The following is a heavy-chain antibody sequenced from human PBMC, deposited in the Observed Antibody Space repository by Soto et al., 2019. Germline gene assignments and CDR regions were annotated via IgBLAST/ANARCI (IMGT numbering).Heavy chain of an antibody. D-gene: IGHD2-8*01. CDR1: VRAISSHY. CDR2: IYYGGST. Sequence: SDTLSLTCTDGVRAISSHYCSWIRQPPGKGLEWIGYIYYGGSTNYNPSLKSRVTISVDTSKNQFSLKLSSVTAADTAVYYCARRYAGNFDYWGQGTLVTVSS. J-gene: IGHJ4*02. V-gene: IGHV4-59*07. CDR3: ARRYAGNFDY.